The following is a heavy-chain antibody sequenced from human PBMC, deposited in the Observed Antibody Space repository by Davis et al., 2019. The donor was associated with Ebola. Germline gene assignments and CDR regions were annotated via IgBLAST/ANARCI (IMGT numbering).Heavy chain of an antibody. CDR2: INAGNGNT. CDR1: GGTFSSYA. J-gene: IGHJ4*02. CDR3: ARSGSMPGDY. D-gene: IGHD1-14*01. V-gene: IGHV1-69*10. Sequence: SVKVSCKASGGTFSSYAISWVRQAPGQRLEWMGWINAGNGNTKYSQKFQGRVTITADKSTSTAYMELSSLRSEDTAVYYCARSGSMPGDYWGQGTLVTVSS.